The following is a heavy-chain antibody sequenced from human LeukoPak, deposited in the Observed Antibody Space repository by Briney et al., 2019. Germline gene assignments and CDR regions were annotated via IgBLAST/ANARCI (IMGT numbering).Heavy chain of an antibody. CDR3: AKTKGPFDI. D-gene: IGHD1-7*01. V-gene: IGHV3-21*04. CDR2: ISSSSSYI. CDR1: GFTFSSYS. Sequence: PGGSLRLSCAASGFTFSSYSMNWVRQAPGKGLEWVSSISSSSSYIYYADSVKGRFIISRDNSKNTLFLQMNSLRVEDTAVYYCAKTKGPFDIWSQGTMVTVSS. J-gene: IGHJ3*02.